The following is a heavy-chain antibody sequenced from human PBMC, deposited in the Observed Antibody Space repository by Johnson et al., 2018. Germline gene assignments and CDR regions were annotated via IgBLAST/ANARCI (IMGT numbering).Heavy chain of an antibody. J-gene: IGHJ6*02. Sequence: QVQLQESGAEVKKPGSSVKVSCKASGDTFSSYAINWVRQAPGQGLEWMGGTIPIFGKTNYAQKFQGRVTITADESTRTAYMELTSRRSEDTAVYYCARDEGVVWFGSSAYYYGLDVWGQGTTVIVSS. D-gene: IGHD3-10*01. CDR3: ARDEGVVWFGSSAYYYGLDV. V-gene: IGHV1-69*01. CDR1: GDTFSSYA. CDR2: TIPIFGKT.